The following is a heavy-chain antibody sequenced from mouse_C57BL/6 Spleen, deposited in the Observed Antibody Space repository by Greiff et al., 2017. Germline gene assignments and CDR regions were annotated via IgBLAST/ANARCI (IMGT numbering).Heavy chain of an antibody. CDR3: ARDYGSSYSAMDY. CDR2: IYPGDGDT. D-gene: IGHD1-1*01. J-gene: IGHJ4*01. CDR1: GYAFSSSW. V-gene: IGHV1-82*01. Sequence: QVQLQQSGPELVKPGASVKISCKASGYAFSSSWMNWVKQRPGQGLEWIGRIYPGDGDTNYNGKFKGKATLTADKSSSTAYMQLSSLTSEDSAVYFCARDYGSSYSAMDYWGQGTSVTVSS.